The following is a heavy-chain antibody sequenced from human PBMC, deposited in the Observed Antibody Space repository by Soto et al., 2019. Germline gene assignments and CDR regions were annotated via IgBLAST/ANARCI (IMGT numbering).Heavy chain of an antibody. J-gene: IGHJ6*03. CDR1: GYTFTSYG. CDR2: ISAYNGNT. CDR3: ARELFIVVVPADPDDQLGYYMDV. Sequence: QVQLVQSGAEVKKPGASVKVSCKASGYTFTSYGISWVRQAPGQGLEWMGWISAYNGNTNYAQKLQGRVTMTTDTSTSTAYMELRSLRSDDTAVYYCARELFIVVVPADPDDQLGYYMDVWGKGTTVTVSS. V-gene: IGHV1-18*01. D-gene: IGHD2-2*01.